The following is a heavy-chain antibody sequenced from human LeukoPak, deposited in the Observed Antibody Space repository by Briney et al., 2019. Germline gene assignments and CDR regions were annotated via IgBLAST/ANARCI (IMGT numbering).Heavy chain of an antibody. CDR3: ARPQGRVGEGTRSMWDYYYYYMDV. V-gene: IGHV4-39*01. CDR2: IYYSGST. D-gene: IGHD2-2*01. Sequence: SETLSLTCTVSGGSISSSSYYWGCIRQPPGKGLECIGSIYYSGSTYYNPSLKSRVTISVDTSKNQFSLKLSSVTAADTAVYDCARPQGRVGEGTRSMWDYYYYYMDVWGKGTTVTVSS. CDR1: GGSISSSSYY. J-gene: IGHJ6*03.